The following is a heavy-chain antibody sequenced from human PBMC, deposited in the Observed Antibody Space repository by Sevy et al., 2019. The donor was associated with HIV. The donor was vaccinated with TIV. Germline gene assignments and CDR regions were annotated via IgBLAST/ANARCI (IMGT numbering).Heavy chain of an antibody. Sequence: ASVKVSCKASGYTFTGYYMHWVRQAPGQGLEWMGWINPNSGGTNYAQKFQGRVTMTRDTPISTAYMELSRLRSDDTAVYYCARDPSTSKITMVRGLFDYWGQGTLVTVSS. D-gene: IGHD3-10*01. J-gene: IGHJ4*02. CDR2: INPNSGGT. CDR3: ARDPSTSKITMVRGLFDY. V-gene: IGHV1-2*02. CDR1: GYTFTGYY.